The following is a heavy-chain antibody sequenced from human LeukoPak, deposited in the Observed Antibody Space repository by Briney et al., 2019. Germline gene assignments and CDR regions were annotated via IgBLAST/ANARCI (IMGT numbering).Heavy chain of an antibody. J-gene: IGHJ6*03. CDR1: GGSISSYY. CDR3: ARGWADTAMGVGYYYYMDV. Sequence: KSSETLSLTCTVSGGSISSYYWSWIRQPPGKGLEWIGYIYYSGSTNYNPSLKSRVTISVDTSKNQFSLKLSSVTAADTAVYYCARGWADTAMGVGYYYYMDVWGKGTTVTVSS. V-gene: IGHV4-59*01. CDR2: IYYSGST. D-gene: IGHD5-18*01.